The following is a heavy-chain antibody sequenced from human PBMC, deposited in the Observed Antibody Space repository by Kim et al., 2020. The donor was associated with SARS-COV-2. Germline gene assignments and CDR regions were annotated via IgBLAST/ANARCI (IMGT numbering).Heavy chain of an antibody. D-gene: IGHD1-26*01. Sequence: AESVKCRCTITRAQAKNSLYLQMTSLRAEDTAVYYCARDLTQGVGATTDYWGQGTLVTVSS. V-gene: IGHV3-11*04. CDR3: ARDLTQGVGATTDY. J-gene: IGHJ4*02.